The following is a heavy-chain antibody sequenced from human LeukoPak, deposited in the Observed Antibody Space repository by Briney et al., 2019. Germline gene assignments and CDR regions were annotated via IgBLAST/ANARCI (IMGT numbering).Heavy chain of an antibody. V-gene: IGHV1-8*01. CDR2: VNPNSGNT. J-gene: IGHJ4*02. CDR1: GYTFSSYD. CDR3: ARGGGYRKGPDY. D-gene: IGHD5-18*01. Sequence: ASVKVSCKASGYTFSSYDINWVRQATGQGLEWMGWVNPNSGNTGYAQKFQGRVTMTRNTSISTAYMEFSSLTSEDTAVYYCARGGGYRKGPDYWGQGTLVTVS.